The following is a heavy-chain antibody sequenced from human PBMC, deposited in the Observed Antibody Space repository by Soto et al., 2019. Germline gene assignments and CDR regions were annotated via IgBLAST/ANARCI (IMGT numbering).Heavy chain of an antibody. CDR2: INSDGSST. Sequence: GGSLRLSCAASGFTFSSYWMHWVRQAPGKGLVWVSRINSDGSSTSYADSVKGRFTISRDNAKNTLYLQMNSLRAEDTAVYYCARADIDSSGYYYFPPDCWGQGTLVTVSS. V-gene: IGHV3-74*01. D-gene: IGHD3-22*01. J-gene: IGHJ4*02. CDR1: GFTFSSYW. CDR3: ARADIDSSGYYYFPPDC.